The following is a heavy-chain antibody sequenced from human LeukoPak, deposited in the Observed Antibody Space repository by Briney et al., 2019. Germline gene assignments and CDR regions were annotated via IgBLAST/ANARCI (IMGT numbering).Heavy chain of an antibody. D-gene: IGHD1-26*01. V-gene: IGHV3-66*01. CDR3: GRDGKKWELLLYFFDY. CDR1: GFTVSSNY. Sequence: GGSLRLSCAASGFTVSSNYMTWVRQAPGKGLEWVSLIYSGGSTYYADSVKGRFTSSRDNSKNTLYLQMNSLRAEDTAVYYRGRDGKKWELLLYFFDYWGQGTLVTVSS. CDR2: IYSGGST. J-gene: IGHJ4*02.